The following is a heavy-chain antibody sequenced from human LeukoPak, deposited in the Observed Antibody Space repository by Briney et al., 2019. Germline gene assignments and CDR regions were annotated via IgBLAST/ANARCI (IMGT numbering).Heavy chain of an antibody. CDR1: GYSFTNYW. CDR3: ARHFPPVTTGWDYYGVDV. D-gene: IGHD4-11*01. V-gene: IGHV5-51*01. CDR2: IYPGDSDT. J-gene: IGHJ6*02. Sequence: NLGESLKISCKGSGYSFTNYWIGWVRQMPGKGLEWMGIIYPGDSDTRYSPSLQGQVTISADKSISTAYLRWTSLKASDTAMYYCARHFPPVTTGWDYYGVDVWGQGTTVTVSS.